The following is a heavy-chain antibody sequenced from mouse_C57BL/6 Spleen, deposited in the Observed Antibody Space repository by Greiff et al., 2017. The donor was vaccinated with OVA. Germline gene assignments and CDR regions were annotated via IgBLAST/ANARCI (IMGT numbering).Heavy chain of an antibody. J-gene: IGHJ1*03. Sequence: EVTLVASGGGLVQPKGSLKLSCAASGFSFNTYAMNWVRPAPGKGLEWVARIRSKSNNYATYYADSVKDRFTISRDDSESMLYLQMNNLKTEDTAMYYCVRHPLYSNYGYFDVWGTGTTVTVSS. CDR1: GFSFNTYA. CDR2: IRSKSNNYAT. V-gene: IGHV10-1*01. CDR3: VRHPLYSNYGYFDV. D-gene: IGHD2-5*01.